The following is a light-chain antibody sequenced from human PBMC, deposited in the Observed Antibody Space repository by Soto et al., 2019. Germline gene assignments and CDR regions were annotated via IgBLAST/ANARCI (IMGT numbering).Light chain of an antibody. CDR1: QDISNY. V-gene: IGKV1-33*01. CDR3: QHYDNLPLT. Sequence: DIQMTQSPSSLSASVGARVTITCQASQDISNYLNWYQQKPGKAPKLLTHDASNLETGVPSRFSGSGCGTDFTLTISSLQPEDIATSYCQHYDNLPLTCGGGTKVEIK. J-gene: IGKJ4*01. CDR2: DAS.